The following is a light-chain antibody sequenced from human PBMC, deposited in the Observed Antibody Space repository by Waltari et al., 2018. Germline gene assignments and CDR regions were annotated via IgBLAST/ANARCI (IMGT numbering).Light chain of an antibody. CDR3: ATWDDSLSGWV. CDR2: RNN. V-gene: IGLV1-47*01. CDR1: SPNIGVNY. J-gene: IGLJ3*02. Sequence: QSVLTQLPSASGTPGQGVTISCSGSSPNIGVNYVYWYQQFPGTSPKLLIHRNNQRRPGVPDRFSGAKSGTSAFLVISGLRSEDEADYHCATWDDSLSGWVFGGGTKVTVL.